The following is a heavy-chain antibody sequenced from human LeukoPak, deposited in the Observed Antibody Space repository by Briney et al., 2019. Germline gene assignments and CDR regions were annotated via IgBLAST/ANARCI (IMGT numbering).Heavy chain of an antibody. V-gene: IGHV1-8*03. J-gene: IGHJ4*02. CDR1: GYTFTSYD. CDR2: MNPNSGNT. CDR3: ARGRGFDYGGQDSDY. Sequence: ASVKVSCKASGYTFTSYDINWMRQATGQGLEWMGWMNPNSGNTGYAQKFQGRVTITRNTAISTAYMELSSLSSEDTAVYYWARGRGFDYGGQDSDYWGQGTLVTVSS. D-gene: IGHD4-23*01.